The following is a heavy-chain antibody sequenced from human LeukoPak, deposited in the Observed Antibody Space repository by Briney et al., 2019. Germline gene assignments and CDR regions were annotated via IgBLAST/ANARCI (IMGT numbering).Heavy chain of an antibody. CDR2: IYDSGST. D-gene: IGHD2-2*01. CDR3: ASIVVVPAATTFAFDI. CDR1: GDSISSSDYY. Sequence: SETLSLTCTVSGDSISSSDYYWGWIRQPPGKGLEWIGSIYDSGSTYYNPSLKSRVTISVDTSKNQFSLKLSSVTAADTAVYYCASIVVVPAATTFAFDIWGQGTMVTVSS. J-gene: IGHJ3*02. V-gene: IGHV4-39*01.